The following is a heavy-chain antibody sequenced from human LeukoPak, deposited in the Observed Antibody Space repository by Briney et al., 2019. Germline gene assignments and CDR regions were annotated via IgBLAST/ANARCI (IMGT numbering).Heavy chain of an antibody. V-gene: IGHV4-34*01. D-gene: IGHD3-22*01. CDR1: GGSFSGYY. CDR3: ARGESSGNFDY. CDR2: INHSGST. Sequence: PSETLSLTCAVYGGSFSGYYWSWIRQPSGKGLEWIGEINHSGSTNYNPSLKSRVTISVDTSKNQFSLKLSSVTAADTAVYYCARGESSGNFDYWGQGTLVTVSS. J-gene: IGHJ4*02.